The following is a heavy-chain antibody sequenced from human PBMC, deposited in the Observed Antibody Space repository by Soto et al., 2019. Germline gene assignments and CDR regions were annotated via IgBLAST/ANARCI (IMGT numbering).Heavy chain of an antibody. CDR2: VYPSDSRT. Sequence: PGESLKISCEGSGYSFTGYWIVWVRQMPGKGLEWMGIVYPSDSRTKYSPSFQGQVTISADKSISTAYLQWSSLKASDTAMYYCARDYDSSGYYGYWGQGTLVTVSS. J-gene: IGHJ4*02. D-gene: IGHD3-22*01. CDR1: GYSFTGYW. CDR3: ARDYDSSGYYGY. V-gene: IGHV5-51*01.